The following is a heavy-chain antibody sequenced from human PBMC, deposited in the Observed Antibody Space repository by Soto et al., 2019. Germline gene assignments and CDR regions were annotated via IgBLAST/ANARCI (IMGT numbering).Heavy chain of an antibody. Sequence: PGGSLRLSCAVSGLTFSDHYMGWVRQAPGKGLDWVGRIRGRVHSYNTEYAASVKGRFTVSRDDSRNSLYLQMNSLKMEDTAVFYCVSLWSVTGSRDYWGRGTLVTVSS. CDR1: GLTFSDHY. CDR2: IRGRVHSYNT. V-gene: IGHV3-72*01. CDR3: VSLWSVTGSRDY. J-gene: IGHJ4*02. D-gene: IGHD1-20*01.